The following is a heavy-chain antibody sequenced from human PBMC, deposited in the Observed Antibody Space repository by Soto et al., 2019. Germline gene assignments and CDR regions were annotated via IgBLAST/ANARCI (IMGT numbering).Heavy chain of an antibody. V-gene: IGHV3-23*01. J-gene: IGHJ4*02. CDR2: ISGSGGST. D-gene: IGHD3-10*01. Sequence: EVQLLESGGGLVQPGGSLRLSCAASGFTFSSYAMSWVRQAPGKGLEWVSAISGSGGSTYYADSVKGRFNISRDNSKNTLYLQKNSLRAEDTAVYYCAQRGAVTPIIYWGQGILVTVSS. CDR1: GFTFSSYA. CDR3: AQRGAVTPIIY.